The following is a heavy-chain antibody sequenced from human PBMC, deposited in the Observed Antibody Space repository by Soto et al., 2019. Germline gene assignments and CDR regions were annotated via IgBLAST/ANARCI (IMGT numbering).Heavy chain of an antibody. D-gene: IGHD3-16*01. Sequence: PGRSLRLSCAASRHSLSNLVTPLARQAPGKGLVCVALLSHAGSKPYYGDSVTGRFTISRDKAKNMVFLKMNSLRAEYMSIYVCTKNRYRGTYIPGWTSGGQGT. V-gene: IGHV3-30*18. J-gene: IGHJ4*02. CDR3: TKNRYRGTYIPGWTS. CDR1: RHSLSNLV. CDR2: LSHAGSKP.